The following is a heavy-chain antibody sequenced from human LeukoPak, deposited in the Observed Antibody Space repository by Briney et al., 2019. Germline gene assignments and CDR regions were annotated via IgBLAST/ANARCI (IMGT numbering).Heavy chain of an antibody. Sequence: PSETLSLTCTVSGGSISSYYWSWIRQPPGKGLERIGYIHYSGSSNYNPSLKSRVTISVDTSKNQFSLNLRSVTAADTAVYYCARDSSGYRRGSFDYWGQGTLVTVSS. CDR1: GGSISSYY. V-gene: IGHV4-59*01. CDR3: ARDSSGYRRGSFDY. CDR2: IHYSGSS. J-gene: IGHJ4*02. D-gene: IGHD3-22*01.